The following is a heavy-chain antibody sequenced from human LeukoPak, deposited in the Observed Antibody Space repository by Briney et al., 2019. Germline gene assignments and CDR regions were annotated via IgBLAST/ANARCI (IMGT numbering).Heavy chain of an antibody. CDR1: GFTFSNHW. D-gene: IGHD5-18*01. J-gene: IGHJ4*02. Sequence: GGSLRLSCAASGFTFSNHWMHWVPQAPGKGLMWVSRINRDGSRTDYADSVKGRFTISRDDAKNTLYLQVNSLRAEDAAVYFCARGGSDTAMAHDYWGQGTLVIVSS. V-gene: IGHV3-74*01. CDR2: INRDGSRT. CDR3: ARGGSDTAMAHDY.